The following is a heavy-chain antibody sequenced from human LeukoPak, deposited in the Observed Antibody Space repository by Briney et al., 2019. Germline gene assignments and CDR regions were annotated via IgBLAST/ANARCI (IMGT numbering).Heavy chain of an antibody. CDR2: IKEDGSEK. Sequence: GGSLRLSCAASGFTFTRFWMSWVRQAPGKGLEWVANIKEDGSEKYYVDSVRGRFTSSRDDAKNSVYLKMNSLRAEDSAVYYCARDRFGGMDVWGKGPSVTVSS. D-gene: IGHD4-23*01. J-gene: IGHJ6*04. CDR1: GFTFTRFW. CDR3: ARDRFGGMDV. V-gene: IGHV3-7*01.